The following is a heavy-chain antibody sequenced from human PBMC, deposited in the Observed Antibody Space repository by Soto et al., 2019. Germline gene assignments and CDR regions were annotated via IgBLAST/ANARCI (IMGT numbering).Heavy chain of an antibody. CDR3: ASFFSCGPHYYCYCGMDF. CDR1: GGTFSSYA. J-gene: IGHJ6*02. Sequence: QVQLVQSGAEVQKPGSSVKVSCKASGGTFSSYAISWVRQAPGQGLEWMGGIIPIFGTANYAQKFQGRVTINADESTSTAYMELSSLRSEDTPVYYCASFFSCGPHYYCYCGMDFWGQGTTVTVSS. V-gene: IGHV1-69*01. CDR2: IIPIFGTA.